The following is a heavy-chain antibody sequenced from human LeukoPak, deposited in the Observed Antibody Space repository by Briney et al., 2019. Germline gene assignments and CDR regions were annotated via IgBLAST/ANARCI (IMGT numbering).Heavy chain of an antibody. CDR2: INPNSGGT. V-gene: IGHV1-2*02. D-gene: IGHD2-15*01. Sequence: GASVKVSCKASGYTFTGYYMHWVRQAPGQGLEWMGWINPNSGGTNYAQKFQGRVTMTRDTSISTAYMELSSLRSEDTAVYYCARAGYCSGGSCYYTDYWGQGTLVTVSS. CDR3: ARAGYCSGGSCYYTDY. J-gene: IGHJ4*02. CDR1: GYTFTGYY.